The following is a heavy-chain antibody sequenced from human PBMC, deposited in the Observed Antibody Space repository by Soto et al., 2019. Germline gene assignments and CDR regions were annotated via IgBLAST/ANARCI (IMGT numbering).Heavy chain of an antibody. CDR1: GYTFTGYY. D-gene: IGHD4-17*01. CDR2: ISANNGNT. V-gene: IGHV1-18*04. CDR3: ARGGFLYGDYVF. J-gene: IGHJ3*01. Sequence: ASVKVSCKASGYTFTGYYMHWVRQAPGQGLEWMGWISANNGNTNYAQKLQGRVTMTTDTSTSTAYMELGSLRSDDTAVYYCARGGFLYGDYVFWGQGTMVTVSS.